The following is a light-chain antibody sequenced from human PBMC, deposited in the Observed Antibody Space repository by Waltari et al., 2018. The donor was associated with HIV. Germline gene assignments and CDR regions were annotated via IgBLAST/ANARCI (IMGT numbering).Light chain of an antibody. CDR1: NVRSKD. Sequence: SSVLPQPPSVSVAPGQTVSMNCEGNNVRSKDIQWDQQKPGQAPVLVVYDDSDRPSGIPERCSGSKSGNTATLSISRVEVGDGADYYCQVWDIISAYVIFGGGTKLTVL. CDR3: QVWDIISAYVI. CDR2: DDS. J-gene: IGLJ2*01. V-gene: IGLV3-21*02.